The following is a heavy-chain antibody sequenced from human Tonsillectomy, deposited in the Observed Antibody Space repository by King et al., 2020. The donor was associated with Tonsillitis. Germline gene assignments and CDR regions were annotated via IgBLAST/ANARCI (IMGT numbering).Heavy chain of an antibody. J-gene: IGHJ4*02. CDR1: GYTFTGYY. D-gene: IGHD1-26*01. V-gene: IGHV1-2*02. CDR2: INTNSRGT. Sequence: VQLVESGAEVKKPGASVKVSCKASGYTFTGYYIHWVRQAPGQGLEWMGWINTNSRGTNYAQKFQGRVTMTRDTSITTAYMELSRLRSDDTAVYYCARVTWYSGSYYLDYWGQGTLVTVSS. CDR3: ARVTWYSGSYYLDY.